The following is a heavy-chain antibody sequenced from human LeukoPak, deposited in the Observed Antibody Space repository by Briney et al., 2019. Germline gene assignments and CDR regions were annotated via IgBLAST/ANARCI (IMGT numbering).Heavy chain of an antibody. J-gene: IGHJ5*02. CDR2: ISGSGGST. Sequence: GGSLRLSCAASGFTFSSYAMSWVRQAPGKGLEWVSAISGSGGSTYYADSVKGRLTISRDNSKNTLYLQMNSLRAEDTAVYYCAKDPDIVVVVAAWHNWFDPWGQGTLVTVSS. CDR1: GFTFSSYA. D-gene: IGHD2-15*01. V-gene: IGHV3-23*01. CDR3: AKDPDIVVVVAAWHNWFDP.